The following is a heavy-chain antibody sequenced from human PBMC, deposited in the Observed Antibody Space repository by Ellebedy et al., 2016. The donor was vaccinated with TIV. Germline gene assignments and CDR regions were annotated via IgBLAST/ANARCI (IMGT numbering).Heavy chain of an antibody. V-gene: IGHV3-74*01. Sequence: PGGSLRLSCAASGFTFSTYWMHWVRQGPGKELVWVSGINSDGSITAYAGSVKGRFTISRDNAKNTLYLQMDSLRAEDTALYYCVREGPDYWGQGTLVTVSS. J-gene: IGHJ4*02. CDR3: VREGPDY. CDR2: INSDGSIT. CDR1: GFTFSTYW.